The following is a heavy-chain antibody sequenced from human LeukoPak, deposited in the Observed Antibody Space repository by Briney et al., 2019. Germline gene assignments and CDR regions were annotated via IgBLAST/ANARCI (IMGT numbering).Heavy chain of an antibody. Sequence: GGSLRLSCAASGFTFSRYWMSWVRQAPGKGLEWVANIKQDGSEKYYVDSVKGRFTISRDNAKNSLYLQMNSLRAEDTAVYFCTRVHSSSWAFDYWGQGTLVTVSS. J-gene: IGHJ4*02. CDR3: TRVHSSSWAFDY. V-gene: IGHV3-7*01. CDR2: IKQDGSEK. D-gene: IGHD6-13*01. CDR1: GFTFSRYW.